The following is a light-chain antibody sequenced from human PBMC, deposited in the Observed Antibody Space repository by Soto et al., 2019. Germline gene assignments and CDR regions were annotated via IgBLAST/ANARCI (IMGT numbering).Light chain of an antibody. CDR3: QQYNSYSRT. CDR1: QSISSW. J-gene: IGKJ1*01. Sequence: DIQMTPSPSTLAASVGGRVLISCRASQSISSWLAWYQQKPGKAPKLLIYKASSLESGVPSRFSGSGSGTEFTLTISSLQPDDFATYYCQQYNSYSRTFGQGTKVDIK. CDR2: KAS. V-gene: IGKV1-5*03.